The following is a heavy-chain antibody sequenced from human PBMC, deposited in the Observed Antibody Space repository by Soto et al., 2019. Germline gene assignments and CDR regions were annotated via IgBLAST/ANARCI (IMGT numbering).Heavy chain of an antibody. Sequence: TRSLTCSVSGDSISSHYLSWIRQPPGKGLEWVGYFYHSGSTSYNPSLNSRVTLSVDTSKNQFSLKLSSVTAADTALYFCARGYLRSASDIWGPGIMVTVSS. D-gene: IGHD3-16*01. J-gene: IGHJ3*02. CDR3: ARGYLRSASDI. CDR1: GDSISSHY. CDR2: FYHSGST. V-gene: IGHV4-59*11.